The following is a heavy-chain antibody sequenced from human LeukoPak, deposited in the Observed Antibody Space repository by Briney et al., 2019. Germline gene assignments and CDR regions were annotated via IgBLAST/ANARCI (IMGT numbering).Heavy chain of an antibody. J-gene: IGHJ4*02. CDR1: GGSISSYY. D-gene: IGHD6-13*01. Sequence: SETLSLTCTVSGGSISSYYWSWIRQPPGKGLEWIGYIYYSGSTNYNPSLKSRVTISVDTSKNQFSLRLSSVSAADTAVYYCARRVAAAGLYYFDYWGQGTLVTVSS. CDR3: ARRVAAAGLYYFDY. V-gene: IGHV4-59*01. CDR2: IYYSGST.